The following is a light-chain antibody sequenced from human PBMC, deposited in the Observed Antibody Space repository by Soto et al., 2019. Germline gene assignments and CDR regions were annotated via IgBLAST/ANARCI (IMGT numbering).Light chain of an antibody. CDR2: DVS. Sequence: QSALTQPASVSGSPGQSITISCTGTSSDVGGYNYVSWYQQHPGKAPKLMMYDVSNRPSGVSNRFSGSKSGNTASLTISGIQAEDEADYYCRSYTSSSTLVFGGGTKLTVL. J-gene: IGLJ2*01. CDR1: SSDVGGYNY. CDR3: RSYTSSSTLV. V-gene: IGLV2-14*01.